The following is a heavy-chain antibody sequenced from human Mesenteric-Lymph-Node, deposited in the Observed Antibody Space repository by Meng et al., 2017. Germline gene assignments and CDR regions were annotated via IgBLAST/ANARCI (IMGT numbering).Heavy chain of an antibody. CDR2: ITAGNGNT. V-gene: IGHV1-3*01. CDR3: ARGPPGVVVAATPFDY. Sequence: QVQVVQSVAEVKKPGASVKVSCKASGYTFTSYAMHWVRQAPGQRLEWMGWITAGNGNTKYSQKFQGRVTITRDTSASTAYMELSSLRYEDTAVYYCARGPPGVVVAATPFDYWGQGTLVTVSS. D-gene: IGHD2-15*01. J-gene: IGHJ4*02. CDR1: GYTFTSYA.